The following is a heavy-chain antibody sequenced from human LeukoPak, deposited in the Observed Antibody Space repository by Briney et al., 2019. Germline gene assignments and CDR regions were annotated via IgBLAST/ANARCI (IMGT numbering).Heavy chain of an antibody. CDR1: GFTFSSYE. CDR3: ARGAGWAGYSSSWYREGIDY. CDR2: ISSSGSTI. V-gene: IGHV3-48*03. Sequence: GRSLRLSCAASGFTFSSYEMNWVRQAPGKGLEWVSYISSSGSTIYYADSVKGRFTISRDNAKNSLYLQMNSLRAEDTAVYYCARGAGWAGYSSSWYREGIDYWGQGTLVTVSS. J-gene: IGHJ4*02. D-gene: IGHD6-13*01.